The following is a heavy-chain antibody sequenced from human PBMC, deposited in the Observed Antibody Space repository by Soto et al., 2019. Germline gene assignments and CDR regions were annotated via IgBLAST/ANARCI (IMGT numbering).Heavy chain of an antibody. D-gene: IGHD6-6*01. CDR3: AKEPFWYSSSPFDY. J-gene: IGHJ4*02. CDR1: GFTFSSYA. Sequence: PGSSLRLSCAAPGFTFSSYAMSWVRQAPGKGLEWVSAISGSGGSTYYADSVKGRFTIPRDNSKNTLYLQMNSLRAEDTAVYYCAKEPFWYSSSPFDYWGQGTLVTGSS. V-gene: IGHV3-23*01. CDR2: ISGSGGST.